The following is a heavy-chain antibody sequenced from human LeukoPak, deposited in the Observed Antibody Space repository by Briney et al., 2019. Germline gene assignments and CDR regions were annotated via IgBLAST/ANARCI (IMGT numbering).Heavy chain of an antibody. CDR3: ANPRAMRTGVGRYFDL. J-gene: IGHJ2*01. D-gene: IGHD3-10*01. CDR2: TRAGGENT. CDR1: GFTFTSYA. Sequence: PGRSLRLSCAASGFTFTSYAISWIRPAPGKCLEWVSATRAGGENTYYADSVKGRFTISRDNSKSTMYLQMNSLRGEDTATYYCANPRAMRTGVGRYFDLWGRGTLVTVSS. V-gene: IGHV3-23*01.